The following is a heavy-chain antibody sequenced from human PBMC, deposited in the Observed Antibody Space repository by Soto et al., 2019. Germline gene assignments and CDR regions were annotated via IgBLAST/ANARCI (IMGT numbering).Heavy chain of an antibody. CDR3: AMPAHKMSRIYF. J-gene: IGHJ4*02. CDR2: IYPNAADT. CDR1: GYSFRSYW. V-gene: IGHV5-51*01. Sequence: PGESLKISCEASGYSFRSYWIGWVRQRPGRGLEWMGFIYPNAADTRYSPSVRGQVTISADASLSTVYLTWGSLKTSDTGVYYCAMPAHKMSRIYFWGQGTLVTVSS. D-gene: IGHD3-9*01.